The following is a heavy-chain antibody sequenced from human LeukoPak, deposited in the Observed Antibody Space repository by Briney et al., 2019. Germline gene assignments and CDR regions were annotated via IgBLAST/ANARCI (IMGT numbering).Heavy chain of an antibody. CDR2: TYTSGST. D-gene: IGHD3-16*02. Sequence: SQTLSLTCTVSGGSISSGSYYWSWIRQPAGKGLEWIGRTYTSGSTNYNPSLKSRVTISVDTSKNQFSLKLSSVTAADTAVYYCAREYDYVWGSYRFYYFDYWGQGTLVTVSS. CDR1: GGSISSGSYY. J-gene: IGHJ4*02. CDR3: AREYDYVWGSYRFYYFDY. V-gene: IGHV4-61*02.